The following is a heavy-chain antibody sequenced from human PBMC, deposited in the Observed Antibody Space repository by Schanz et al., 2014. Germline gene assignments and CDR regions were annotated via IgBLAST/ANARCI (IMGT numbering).Heavy chain of an antibody. CDR3: TADWCSGAKGDAGLRDA. Sequence: EVRLVESGGGLVKPGGSLRLSCAVSGLTVGDAWMSRVRQAPGKGLEWVARIKSKSDGGTTDYAAPVQGRFSVSRDGSKNTRGRQMNSLEPEDTAVYCCTADWCSGAKGDAGLRDAGGQGTRGAV. J-gene: IGHJ5*02. D-gene: IGHD2-8*02. CDR2: IKSKSDGGTT. V-gene: IGHV3-15*01. CDR1: GLTVGDAW.